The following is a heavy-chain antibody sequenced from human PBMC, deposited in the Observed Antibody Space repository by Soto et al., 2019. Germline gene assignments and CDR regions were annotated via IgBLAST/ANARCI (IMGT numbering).Heavy chain of an antibody. CDR1: GGSFSGYY. J-gene: IGHJ4*02. CDR3: ARRYGSAIDY. D-gene: IGHD1-26*01. CDR2: IYYSGST. V-gene: IGHV4-59*08. Sequence: SLTCAVYGGSFSGYYWTWFRQPPGTGLEWIGYIYYSGSTNCNPSLKSRVTISVDTSKNQFSLKLSSVTAADTAVYYCARRYGSAIDYWGQGTLVTVSS.